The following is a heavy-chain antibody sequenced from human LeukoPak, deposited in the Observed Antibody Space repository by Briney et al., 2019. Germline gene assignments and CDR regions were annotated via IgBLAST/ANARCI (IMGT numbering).Heavy chain of an antibody. CDR3: ARSPMALDAFDI. V-gene: IGHV4-30-2*01. CDR1: GGSISSSSYS. CDR2: IYHSGST. D-gene: IGHD3-10*01. Sequence: PSETLSLTCTVSGGSISSSSYSWSWIRQPPGKGLEWIGYIYHSGSTYYNPSLKSRVTISVDRSKNQFSLKLSSVTAADTAVYYCARSPMALDAFDIWGQGTMVTVSS. J-gene: IGHJ3*02.